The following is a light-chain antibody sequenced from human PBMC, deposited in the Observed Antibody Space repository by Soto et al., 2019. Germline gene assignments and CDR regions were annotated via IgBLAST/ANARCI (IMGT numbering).Light chain of an antibody. CDR3: QQYNSSPLT. CDR2: VAS. J-gene: IGKJ4*02. V-gene: IGKV3-15*01. CDR1: QSVSSS. Sequence: EIVMTQSRATLSVSPWGRATLSCRARQSVSSSLAWYQLKPGQTPKLLIYVASSRATGIPARFSGSGSGTEFTLTISSLQSEDFAVYYCQQYNSSPLTFGRWTKVEVK.